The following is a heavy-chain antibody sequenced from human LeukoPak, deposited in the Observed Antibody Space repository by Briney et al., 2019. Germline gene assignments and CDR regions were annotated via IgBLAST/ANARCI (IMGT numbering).Heavy chain of an antibody. CDR1: GGSISSYY. J-gene: IGHJ4*02. CDR3: AREGVLLWFGEGGDFDY. CDR2: IYTSGST. V-gene: IGHV4-4*07. D-gene: IGHD3-10*01. Sequence: SETLSLTCTVSGGSISSYYWSWIRQPAGKGLEWIGRIYTSGSTNYNPSLKSRVTMSVDTSKNQFSLRLSSVTAADTAVYYCAREGVLLWFGEGGDFDYWGQGTLVTVSS.